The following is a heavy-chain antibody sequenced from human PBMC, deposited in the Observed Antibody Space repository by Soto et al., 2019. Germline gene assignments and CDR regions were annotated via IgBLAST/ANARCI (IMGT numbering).Heavy chain of an antibody. J-gene: IGHJ6*03. CDR1: GGTFSSYT. V-gene: IGHV1-69*02. CDR2: IIPILGIA. CDR3: ARPDCSGGSCEGPSYYYYMDV. D-gene: IGHD2-15*01. Sequence: QVQLVQSGAEVKKPGSSVKVSCKASGGTFSSYTISWVRQAPGQGLEWMGRIIPILGIANYAQKFQGRVTITADKSTSTAYMELSSLRSEDTAVYYCARPDCSGGSCEGPSYYYYMDVWGKGTTVTVSS.